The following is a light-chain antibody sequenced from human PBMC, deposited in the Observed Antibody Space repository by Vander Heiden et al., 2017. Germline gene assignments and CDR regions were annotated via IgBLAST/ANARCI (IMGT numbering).Light chain of an antibody. Sequence: QSVLTQPLSVSAASGQRVTISCSGSTSNIEGNSVSWYQQVPGTVPKLLIYDNDKRPSGIPDRFSGSKSATSATLVITGLQTGDEANYYCGTWDSSLSVVVFGGETRLTVL. V-gene: IGLV1-51*01. CDR2: DND. CDR1: TSNIEGNS. CDR3: GTWDSSLSVVV. J-gene: IGLJ2*01.